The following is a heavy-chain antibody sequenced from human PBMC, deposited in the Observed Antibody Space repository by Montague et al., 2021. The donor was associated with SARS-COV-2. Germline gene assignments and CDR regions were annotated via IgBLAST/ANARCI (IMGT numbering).Heavy chain of an antibody. Sequence: SLRLSCAASGFTVSRNYMGWVRQAPGKGLEWVSVIFGGGSTNYADSVTGRFTISRDISQNTLYLQMNSLRAEDMAVYYCAKGGTSYFYGMDVWGQGTTVVVSS. CDR2: IFGGGST. CDR1: GFTVSRNY. D-gene: IGHD1-26*01. CDR3: AKGGTSYFYGMDV. J-gene: IGHJ6*02. V-gene: IGHV3-66*01.